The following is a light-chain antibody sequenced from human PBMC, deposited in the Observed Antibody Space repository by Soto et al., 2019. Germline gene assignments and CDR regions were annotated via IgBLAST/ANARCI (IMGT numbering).Light chain of an antibody. J-gene: IGLJ1*01. CDR1: SRDVGGYNY. CDR2: DVS. CDR3: SSYTSSSTFYV. V-gene: IGLV2-14*01. Sequence: QSVLTQPASVSGSPGQSITISCTGTSRDVGGYNYVSWYQQHPGKAPKLMIYDVSNRPSGVSNRLSGSTSGNTASLTISGVQAEDEAQYYCSSYTSSSTFYVFGTGTQLTFL.